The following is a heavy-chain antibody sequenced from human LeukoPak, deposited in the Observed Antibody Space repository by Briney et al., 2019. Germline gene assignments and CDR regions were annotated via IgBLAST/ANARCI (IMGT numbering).Heavy chain of an antibody. CDR3: ARVSSSGWYEDY. V-gene: IGHV3-13*01. CDR1: GFTFSSYD. CDR2: IGTAGDT. Sequence: QSGGSLRLSCAASGFTFSSYDMHWVRQATGKGLEWVSAIGTAGDTYYPGSVKGRFTISRENAKNSLYLQMNSLRAGDTAVYYCARVSSSGWYEDYWGQGTLVTVSS. D-gene: IGHD6-19*01. J-gene: IGHJ4*02.